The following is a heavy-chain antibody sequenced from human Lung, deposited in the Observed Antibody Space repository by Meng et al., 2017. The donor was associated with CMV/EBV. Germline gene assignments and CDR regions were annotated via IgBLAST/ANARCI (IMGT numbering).Heavy chain of an antibody. CDR2: IIPLVGSA. V-gene: IGHV1-69*05. J-gene: IGHJ4*02. CDR3: ATYSSSDTGFDN. Sequence: CKASGDTFTTYVIDWVRQAPGQGLEWMGMIIPLVGSADYAQKFQSRVTITTDESTATAYMEFNSLRSEDTAVFFCATYSSSDTGFDNWGQGTLVTVSS. D-gene: IGHD6-6*01. CDR1: GDTFTTYV.